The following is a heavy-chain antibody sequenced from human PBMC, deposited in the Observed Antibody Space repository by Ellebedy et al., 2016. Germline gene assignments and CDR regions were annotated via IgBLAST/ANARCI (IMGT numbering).Heavy chain of an antibody. V-gene: IGHV4-59*01. Sequence: GSLRLSCSVSGDSISNYYWNWIRRPPGKGLEWIGYVFHTGNSDYNPSLKSRVTMPVDTSKSQFSLRLTSVTAADTAVYYCAKWNGNLNAFDIWGQGTMVTVSS. D-gene: IGHD1-1*01. CDR3: AKWNGNLNAFDI. CDR1: GDSISNYY. J-gene: IGHJ3*02. CDR2: VFHTGNS.